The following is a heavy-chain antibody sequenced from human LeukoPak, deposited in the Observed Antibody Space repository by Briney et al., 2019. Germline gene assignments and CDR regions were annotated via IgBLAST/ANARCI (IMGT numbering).Heavy chain of an antibody. V-gene: IGHV4-59*08. J-gene: IGHJ2*01. CDR3: ATLYGGNSGWYFDL. D-gene: IGHD4-23*01. Sequence: PSGTLSLTCTVSGGSISSYYWSWIRQPPGKGLEWIGYIYYSGSTNYNPSLKSRVTISVDTSKNQFSLKLSSVTAADTAVYYCATLYGGNSGWYFDLWGRGTLVTVSS. CDR2: IYYSGST. CDR1: GGSISSYY.